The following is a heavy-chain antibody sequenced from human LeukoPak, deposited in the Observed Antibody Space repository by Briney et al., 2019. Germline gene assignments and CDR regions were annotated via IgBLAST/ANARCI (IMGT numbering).Heavy chain of an antibody. J-gene: IGHJ3*02. D-gene: IGHD6-19*01. CDR3: AKRAVAGTGRGFDI. Sequence: PGGSLRLSCAASGFTFSSYAMNWVRQAPGKGLEWVSLISGSGDSTVYADSVKGRFTISRDNSKNTLYLQINSLRADDTAVYYCAKRAVAGTGRGFDIWGQGTLATVSS. V-gene: IGHV3-23*01. CDR2: ISGSGDST. CDR1: GFTFSSYA.